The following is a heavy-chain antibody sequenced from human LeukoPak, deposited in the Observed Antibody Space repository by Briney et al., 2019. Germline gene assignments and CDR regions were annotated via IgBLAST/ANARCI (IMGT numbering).Heavy chain of an antibody. CDR3: AKARYTYGYWCDY. CDR1: GFSFRSHG. CDR2: ISGSGADT. V-gene: IGHV3-23*01. J-gene: IGHJ4*02. D-gene: IGHD5-18*01. Sequence: PGGSLRLSCAASGFSFRSHGMSWVRQSPEKGLEWVSSISGSGADTYHADPVKGRFTISRDNSKNTLYLQMNSLTAEDTALYYCAKARYTYGYWCDYWGQGTLVTVSS.